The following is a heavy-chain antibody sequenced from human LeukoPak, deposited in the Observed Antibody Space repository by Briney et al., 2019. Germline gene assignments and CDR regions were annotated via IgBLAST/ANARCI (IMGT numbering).Heavy chain of an antibody. CDR2: ISYDGSNK. CDR1: GFTFSSYG. Sequence: GGSLRLSCAASGFTFSSYGMHWVRQAPGKGLEWVAVISYDGSNKYYADSVKGRFTISRDNSKNTLYLQINSLRAEDTAVYYCAKASVPTMVRGVLDYWGQGTLVTVSS. V-gene: IGHV3-30*18. D-gene: IGHD3-10*01. CDR3: AKASVPTMVRGVLDY. J-gene: IGHJ4*02.